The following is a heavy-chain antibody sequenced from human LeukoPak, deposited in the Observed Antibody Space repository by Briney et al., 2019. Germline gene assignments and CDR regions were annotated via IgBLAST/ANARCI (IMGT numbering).Heavy chain of an antibody. CDR3: ARNNGMDV. J-gene: IGHJ6*02. Sequence: GGSLRLSCAASGFALSSHWMTWVRQDPGRGPEWVANVNRDGSETYYLDSVKGRFTISKDNAKNSLYLQMNSLRAEDTALYHCARNNGMDVWGQGTTVIVSS. V-gene: IGHV3-7*03. CDR1: GFALSSHW. CDR2: VNRDGSET.